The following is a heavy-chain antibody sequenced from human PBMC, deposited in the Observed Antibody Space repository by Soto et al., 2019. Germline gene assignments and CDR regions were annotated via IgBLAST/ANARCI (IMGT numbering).Heavy chain of an antibody. CDR2: IYYSGST. CDR1: GGSISSYY. D-gene: IGHD2-8*01. V-gene: IGHV4-59*01. J-gene: IGHJ3*02. CDR3: ARYCTNGVCYRDAFDI. Sequence: PSETLSLTCTVSGGSISSYYWSWIRQPPGKGLEWIGYIYYSGSTNYNPSLKSRVTISVDTSKNQFSLKLSSVTAADTAVYYCARYCTNGVCYRDAFDIWGQGTMVT.